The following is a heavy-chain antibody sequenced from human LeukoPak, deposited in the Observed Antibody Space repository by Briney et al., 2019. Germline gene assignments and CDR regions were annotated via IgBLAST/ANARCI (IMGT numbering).Heavy chain of an antibody. Sequence: ASVKVSCEASGYTFTSYGISWVRQAPGQGLEWMGWISAYNGNTNYAQKLQGRVTMTTDTSTSTAYMELRSLRSDDTAVYYCARFVSSGWPFYYYYYMDVWGKGTTVTISS. CDR1: GYTFTSYG. J-gene: IGHJ6*03. CDR3: ARFVSSGWPFYYYYYMDV. V-gene: IGHV1-18*01. D-gene: IGHD6-19*01. CDR2: ISAYNGNT.